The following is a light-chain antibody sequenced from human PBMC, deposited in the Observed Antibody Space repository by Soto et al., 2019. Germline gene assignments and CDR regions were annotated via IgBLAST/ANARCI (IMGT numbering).Light chain of an antibody. CDR3: CSYAGSSVYV. V-gene: IGLV2-23*02. J-gene: IGLJ1*01. Sequence: QSVLTQVASVSGSPGQSITIPCTGTSSDVGTFNLVSWYQQHPGKAPRLMNEVIKRPSGVSNRLSGSKSGNTASLTISGLQAEDEADYYCCSYAGSSVYVFGTGTKVTVL. CDR1: SSDVGTFNL. CDR2: EVI.